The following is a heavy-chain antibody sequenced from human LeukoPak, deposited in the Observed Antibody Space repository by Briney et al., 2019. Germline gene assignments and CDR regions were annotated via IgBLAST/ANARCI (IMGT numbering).Heavy chain of an antibody. Sequence: GESLKISFKGSGYIFSNYWIAWVRQMPGKGLEYMGIIYPGDSDARYSPSFQGQVTMSADKSISSAYLQWSSLKASDNAIYYCARRTYDILTSYLFDYWGQGTLVTVSS. CDR1: GYIFSNYW. J-gene: IGHJ4*02. V-gene: IGHV5-51*01. D-gene: IGHD3-9*01. CDR3: ARRTYDILTSYLFDY. CDR2: IYPGDSDA.